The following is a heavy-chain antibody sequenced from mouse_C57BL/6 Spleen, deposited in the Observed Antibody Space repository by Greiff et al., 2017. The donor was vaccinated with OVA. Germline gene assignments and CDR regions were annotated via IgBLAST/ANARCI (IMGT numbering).Heavy chain of an antibody. J-gene: IGHJ4*01. CDR2: IRNKANGYTT. Sequence: EVKLVESGGGLVQPGGSLSLSCAASGFTFTDYYMSWVRQPPGKALEWLGFIRNKANGYTTEYSASVKGRFTISRDNSQSILYLQMNALRAEDSATYYCARYEDYDPYYAMDYWGQGTSVTVSS. CDR1: GFTFTDYY. D-gene: IGHD2-4*01. CDR3: ARYEDYDPYYAMDY. V-gene: IGHV7-3*01.